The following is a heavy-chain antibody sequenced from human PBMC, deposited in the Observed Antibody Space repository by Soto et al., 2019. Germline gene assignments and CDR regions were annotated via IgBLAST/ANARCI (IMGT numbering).Heavy chain of an antibody. CDR3: ARRPKGADYYYYGMDV. V-gene: IGHV4-39*01. CDR1: GGSISSSSYY. CDR2: IYYSGST. J-gene: IGHJ6*02. Sequence: PSETLSLTCTVSGGSISSSSYYWGWIRQPPGKGLEWIGSIYYSGSTYYNPSLKSRVTISVDTSKNQFSLKLSSVTAADTAVYYCARRPKGADYYYYGMDVWGQGTTVTVSS.